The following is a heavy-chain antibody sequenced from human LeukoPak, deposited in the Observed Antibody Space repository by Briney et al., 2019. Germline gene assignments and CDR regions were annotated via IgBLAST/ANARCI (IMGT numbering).Heavy chain of an antibody. D-gene: IGHD4-17*01. CDR1: GYTFTTYT. CDR3: ARSDHGDYIDY. Sequence: ASASVSCAASGYTFTTYTIHWVRHGPEQRLEWVGWISDGNGDTRYPQKFQDRVTITRDTSASTSYMDLSSLTSEDTAMYYCARSDHGDYIDYWGRGTLVTVSS. CDR2: ISDGNGDT. J-gene: IGHJ4*02. V-gene: IGHV1-3*01.